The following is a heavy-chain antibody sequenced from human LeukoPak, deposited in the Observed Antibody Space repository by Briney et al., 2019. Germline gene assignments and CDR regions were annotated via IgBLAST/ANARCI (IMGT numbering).Heavy chain of an antibody. V-gene: IGHV4/OR15-8*01. J-gene: IGHJ4*01. D-gene: IGHD5-18*01. Sequence: SETLSLTCGISGDSINNHDWWSWVRQPPGKGLEWIAEIHDGGTPNYNPSLKSRVTISVDKFKTQFSLNLNSVAAADTAVYYCVANGYYCLDQWGHGTLVTVSP. CDR3: VANGYYCLDQ. CDR2: IHDGGTP. CDR1: GDSINNHDW.